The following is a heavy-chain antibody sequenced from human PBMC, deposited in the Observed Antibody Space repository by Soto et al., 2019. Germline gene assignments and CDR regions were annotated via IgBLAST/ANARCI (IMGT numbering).Heavy chain of an antibody. D-gene: IGHD5-18*01. CDR3: ARDNRGYSYGKKTYYFDY. CDR1: GGSISSSNW. CDR2: ICHSGST. V-gene: IGHV4-4*02. J-gene: IGHJ4*02. Sequence: SETLSLTCAVSGGSISSSNWWSWVRQPPGKGLEWIGDICHSGSTNYNPSLKSRVTISVDTSTNQFSLKLSSVTAADTAVYYCARDNRGYSYGKKTYYFDYWGQGTLVTVSS.